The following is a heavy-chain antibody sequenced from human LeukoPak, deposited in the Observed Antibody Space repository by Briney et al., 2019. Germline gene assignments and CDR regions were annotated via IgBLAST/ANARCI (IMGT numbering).Heavy chain of an antibody. CDR3: AKDFGILDDYGDPAGPEEDHDAFDI. CDR1: GFTFSSYA. J-gene: IGHJ3*02. V-gene: IGHV3-23*01. D-gene: IGHD4-17*01. CDR2: ISGSGGST. Sequence: GGSLRLSCAASGFTFSSYAMSWVRQAPGKGLEWVSAISGSGGSTYYADSVKGRFTISRDNSKNTLYLQMNSLRAEDTAVYYCAKDFGILDDYGDPAGPEEDHDAFDIWGQGTMVTVSS.